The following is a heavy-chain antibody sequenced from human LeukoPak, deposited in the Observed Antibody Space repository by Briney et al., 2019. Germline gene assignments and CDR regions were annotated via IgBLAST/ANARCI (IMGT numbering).Heavy chain of an antibody. Sequence: GGSLRLSCAASGFSFSDCAMSWVRQAPGRGLEWVSSISGSAGSTYYAHSMKGRFTISRDNPKNTLHLEMNSLRAEDTAIYYCTKGMATIRRHIDSWGQGTLVTVSS. CDR2: ISGSAGST. J-gene: IGHJ4*02. CDR3: TKGMATIRRHIDS. V-gene: IGHV3-23*01. CDR1: GFSFSDCA. D-gene: IGHD5-24*01.